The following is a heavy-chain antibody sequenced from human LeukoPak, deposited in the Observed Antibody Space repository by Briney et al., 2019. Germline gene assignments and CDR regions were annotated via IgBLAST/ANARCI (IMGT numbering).Heavy chain of an antibody. CDR1: GDSVSSNSAV. D-gene: IGHD2-15*01. CDR3: ARLGLGGAFDI. Sequence: SQTLSLTCAISGDSVSSNSAVWNWIRQSPSRGLEWLGRTYYRSKWYNDYAVSVRSRITIRPDTSKNQFSLQLNSATPEDTAVYYCARLGLGGAFDIWGQGTMVTVSS. V-gene: IGHV6-1*01. CDR2: TYYRSKWYN. J-gene: IGHJ3*02.